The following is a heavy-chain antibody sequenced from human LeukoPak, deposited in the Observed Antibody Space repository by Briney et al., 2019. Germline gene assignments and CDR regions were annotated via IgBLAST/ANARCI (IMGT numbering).Heavy chain of an antibody. CDR1: GFTFSDYY. CDR2: IYSGGST. D-gene: IGHD2-2*01. Sequence: GGSLRLSCAAYGFTFSDYYMSWVRQAPGKGLEWVSVIYSGGSTYYADSVKGRFTISRDNSKNTLYLQMNSLRAEDTAVYYCARYCSSTSCATNDAFDIWGQGTMVTVSS. V-gene: IGHV3-53*01. J-gene: IGHJ3*02. CDR3: ARYCSSTSCATNDAFDI.